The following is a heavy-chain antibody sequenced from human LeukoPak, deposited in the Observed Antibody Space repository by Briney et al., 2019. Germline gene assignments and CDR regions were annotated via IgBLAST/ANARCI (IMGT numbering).Heavy chain of an antibody. J-gene: IGHJ6*02. Sequence: PGGSLRLSCAASGFTFSSYAMHWVRQAPGKGLEWVAVISYDGSNKYYADSVKGRFTISRDNSKNTLYLRMNSLRAEDTAVYYCARDRGPTYCSGGSCYMDYGMDVWGQGTTVTVSS. V-gene: IGHV3-30*04. CDR1: GFTFSSYA. CDR2: ISYDGSNK. D-gene: IGHD2-15*01. CDR3: ARDRGPTYCSGGSCYMDYGMDV.